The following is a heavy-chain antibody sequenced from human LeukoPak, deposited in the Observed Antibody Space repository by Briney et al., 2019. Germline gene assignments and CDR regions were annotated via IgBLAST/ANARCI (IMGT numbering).Heavy chain of an antibody. V-gene: IGHV3-15*01. D-gene: IGHD3-3*01. CDR2: IKSKTDGGTT. J-gene: IGHJ5*02. CDR3: TKQRFLEWLLFDWFDP. Sequence: PGGSLRLSCAASGFTFSNAWMSWVRQAPGKGLEWVGRIKSKTDGGTTDYAAPVKGRFTISRDDSKNTLYLQMNSLKTEDTAVYYCTKQRFLEWLLFDWFDPWGQGTLVTVSS. CDR1: GFTFSNAW.